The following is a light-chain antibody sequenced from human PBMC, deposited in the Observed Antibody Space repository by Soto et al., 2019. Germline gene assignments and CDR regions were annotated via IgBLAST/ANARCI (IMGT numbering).Light chain of an antibody. Sequence: AIRMTQSPSSLSASTGDRVTITCRASQGISSYLAWYQQKPGKAPKLLIYAASTLQSGVPSRFSGSGSGTDFTLTISCLQSEDFATYCCQQYYSYPPWTFGQGTKVEIK. J-gene: IGKJ1*01. CDR1: QGISSY. V-gene: IGKV1-8*01. CDR2: AAS. CDR3: QQYYSYPPWT.